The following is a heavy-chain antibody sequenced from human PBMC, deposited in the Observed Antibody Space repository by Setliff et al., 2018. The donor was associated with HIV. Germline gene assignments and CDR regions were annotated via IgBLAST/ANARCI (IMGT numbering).Heavy chain of an antibody. D-gene: IGHD4-17*01. CDR2: ISTFDGNT. CDR3: ARVPGDYGDNPIDY. J-gene: IGHJ4*02. CDR1: GYNFFSYG. V-gene: IGHV1-18*01. Sequence: ASVKVSCKASGYNFFSYGISWVRQAPGQGPEWMGWISTFDGNTDYAQNVQDRVTMTTDTSTSTVYMELRSLRSDDTAVYYCARVPGDYGDNPIDYWGQGTLVTVPQ.